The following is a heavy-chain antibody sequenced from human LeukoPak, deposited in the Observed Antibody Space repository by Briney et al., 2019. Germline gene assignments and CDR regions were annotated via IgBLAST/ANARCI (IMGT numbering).Heavy chain of an antibody. CDR1: GGTFSSYA. CDR2: IIPILGIA. V-gene: IGHV1-69*04. D-gene: IGHD6-13*01. Sequence: SVKVSCKASGGTFSSYAIIWVRQAPGQGLEWMGRIIPILGIANYAQKFQGRVTITADKSTSTAYMELSSLRSEDTAVYYCARALYSSSWYYFDYWGQGTLVTVSS. CDR3: ARALYSSSWYYFDY. J-gene: IGHJ4*02.